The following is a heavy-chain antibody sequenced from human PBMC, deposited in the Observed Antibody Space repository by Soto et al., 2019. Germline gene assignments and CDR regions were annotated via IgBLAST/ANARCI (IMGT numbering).Heavy chain of an antibody. J-gene: IGHJ6*02. CDR2: IKSKTDGGTT. V-gene: IGHV3-15*01. CDR3: TTVEVAGIPYYYYYGMDV. D-gene: IGHD6-19*01. Sequence: GGSLRLSCAASGFTFSNAWMSWVRQAPGKGLEWVGRIKSKTDGGTTDYAAPVKGRFTISRDDSKNTLYLQMNSLKTEDTAVYYCTTVEVAGIPYYYYYGMDVWGQGTPVTVYS. CDR1: GFTFSNAW.